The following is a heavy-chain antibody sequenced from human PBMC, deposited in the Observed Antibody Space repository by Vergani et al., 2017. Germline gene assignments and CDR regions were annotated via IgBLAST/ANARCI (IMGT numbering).Heavy chain of an antibody. J-gene: IGHJ2*01. Sequence: QVQLVQSGAEVKKPGSSVKVSCKASGGTFRSYAISWVRQAPGHGLEWMGGNIPTFGTANYAQKFQGTVTLTADESTSTAYMELSSLRSEDTAVYYCAREGRRVIAIHEWYFDLWGRGTLVTVSS. CDR1: GGTFRSYA. CDR3: AREGRRVIAIHEWYFDL. CDR2: NIPTFGTA. D-gene: IGHD2-21*01. V-gene: IGHV1-69*01.